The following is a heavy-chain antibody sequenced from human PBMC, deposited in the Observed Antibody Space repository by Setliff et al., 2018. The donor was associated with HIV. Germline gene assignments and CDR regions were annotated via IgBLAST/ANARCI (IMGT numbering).Heavy chain of an antibody. V-gene: IGHV1-69*13. CDR3: ARVKRTSAYDY. D-gene: IGHD2-2*01. CDR1: GGSFSSYA. CDR2: IVPIFGTT. Sequence: ASVKVSCKASGGSFSSYAITWVRQAPGQRLEWMGGIVPIFGTTNYAQKFQGRVTITADESTSTAYMEPSSLRSEDTAVYYCARVKRTSAYDYWGQGTLVTVSS. J-gene: IGHJ4*02.